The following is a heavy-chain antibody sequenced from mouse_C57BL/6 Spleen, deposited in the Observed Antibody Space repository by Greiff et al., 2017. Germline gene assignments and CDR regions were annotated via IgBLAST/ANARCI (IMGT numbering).Heavy chain of an antibody. D-gene: IGHD2-2*01. CDR1: GFTFSSYT. CDR2: ISGGGGNT. Sequence: EVMLVESGGGLVKPGGSLKLSCAASGFTFSSYTMSWVRQTPEKRLEWVATISGGGGNTYYPDSVKGRFTISRDNAKNTLYLQMSSLRSEDTALYYCARYGYDGGCFDVWGTGTTVTVSS. J-gene: IGHJ1*03. CDR3: ARYGYDGGCFDV. V-gene: IGHV5-9*01.